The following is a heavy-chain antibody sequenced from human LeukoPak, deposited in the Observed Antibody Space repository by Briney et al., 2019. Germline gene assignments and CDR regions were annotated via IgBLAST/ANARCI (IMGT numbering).Heavy chain of an antibody. CDR1: GYSFTSYW. CDR2: IYPGDSDT. D-gene: IGHD6-13*01. CDR3: AGSLSGIDSSSWLFGLDY. J-gene: IGHJ4*02. Sequence: GESLKISCKGSGYSFTSYWIGWVRQMPGKGLEWVGIIYPGDSDTRYSPSFQGQVTISADKSISTAYLQWSSLKASDTAMYYCAGSLSGIDSSSWLFGLDYWGQGTLVTVSS. V-gene: IGHV5-51*01.